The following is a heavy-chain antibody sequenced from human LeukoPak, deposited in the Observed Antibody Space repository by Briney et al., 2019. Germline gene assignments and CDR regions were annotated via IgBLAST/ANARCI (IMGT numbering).Heavy chain of an antibody. J-gene: IGHJ6*04. Sequence: SVKVSCKASGGTFSSYAISWVRQAPAQGLGRTGGIIPIFGTANYAQKFQGRVTITADESTSTAYMELSSLRSEDTAVYYCARGQYPFITGTYYYYYYGMDVWGKGTTVTVSS. D-gene: IGHD1-20*01. V-gene: IGHV1-69*01. CDR2: IIPIFGTA. CDR3: ARGQYPFITGTYYYYYYGMDV. CDR1: GGTFSSYA.